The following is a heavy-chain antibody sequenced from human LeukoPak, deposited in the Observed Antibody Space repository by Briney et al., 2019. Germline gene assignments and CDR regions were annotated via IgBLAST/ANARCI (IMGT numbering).Heavy chain of an antibody. CDR3: ARDRWNYEGWFDP. V-gene: IGHV3-53*01. CDR2: IYSGGST. Sequence: GGSLRLSCAASGFIFSSYEMNWVRQAPGKGLEWVSVIYSGGSTYYADSVKGRFTISRDNSKNTLYLQMNSLRAEDTAVYYCARDRWNYEGWFDPWGQGTLVTVSS. CDR1: GFIFSSYE. D-gene: IGHD1-7*01. J-gene: IGHJ5*02.